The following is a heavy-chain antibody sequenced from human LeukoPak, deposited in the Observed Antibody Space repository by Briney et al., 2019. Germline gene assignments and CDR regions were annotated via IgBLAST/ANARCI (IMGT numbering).Heavy chain of an antibody. CDR3: ARDRPNYYGSDGHYYRRDGDY. J-gene: IGHJ4*02. CDR2: ITSRGEST. CDR1: GFTFSNYA. Sequence: GGSLRLSCAASGFTFSNYAMSWVRQAPGKGLQWVSSITSRGESTWYVDSVKGRVTITRDTSQNTLYLQMHSLRAEDTAVYYCARDRPNYYGSDGHYYRRDGDYWGRGTLVSVSS. D-gene: IGHD3-22*01. V-gene: IGHV3-23*01.